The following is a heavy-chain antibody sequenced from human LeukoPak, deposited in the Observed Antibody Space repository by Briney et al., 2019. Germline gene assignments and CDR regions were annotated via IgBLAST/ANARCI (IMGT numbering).Heavy chain of an antibody. CDR1: GFTFTIYD. CDR3: ARSPSFVFVC. Sequence: GGSLRLSCAASGFTFTIYDMSWVRQAPGKGLEWVSGISGSGGSTYYADSVKGRFTISRDNSKNTLYLQMNSLRAEDTAVYYCARSPSFVFVCWGQGTLVTVSS. V-gene: IGHV3-23*01. CDR2: ISGSGGST. J-gene: IGHJ4*02. D-gene: IGHD2-8*01.